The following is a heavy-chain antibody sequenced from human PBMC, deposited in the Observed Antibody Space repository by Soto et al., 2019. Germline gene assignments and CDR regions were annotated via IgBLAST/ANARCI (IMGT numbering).Heavy chain of an antibody. CDR2: IHYSGST. Sequence: SETLSLTCTVSGGSISPYYWSWIRQPPGKGLEWIGYIHYSGSTNYNPSLKSRVTISMDTSRNQFSLKLNSVTAADTAVYYCAGCRFEYSPVYYYYFMDVWGKGTTVTVSS. CDR3: AGCRFEYSPVYYYYFMDV. V-gene: IGHV4-59*08. CDR1: GGSISPYY. J-gene: IGHJ6*03. D-gene: IGHD2-15*01.